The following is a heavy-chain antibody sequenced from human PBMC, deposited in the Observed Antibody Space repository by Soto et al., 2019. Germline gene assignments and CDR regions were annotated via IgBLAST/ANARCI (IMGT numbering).Heavy chain of an antibody. CDR1: GVIFTDYY. Sequence: PGGSLRLSCAVSGVIFTDYYMNWIRQAPGKGLEWVSSISGVGDTFYYADSVKGRFTISRDSATNSLYLQMNNLRAEDTAVYYCARENWGNIVRGVPYNWFDPWGQGTLVTVSS. J-gene: IGHJ5*02. V-gene: IGHV3-11*01. CDR3: ARENWGNIVRGVPYNWFDP. D-gene: IGHD3-10*02. CDR2: ISGVGDTF.